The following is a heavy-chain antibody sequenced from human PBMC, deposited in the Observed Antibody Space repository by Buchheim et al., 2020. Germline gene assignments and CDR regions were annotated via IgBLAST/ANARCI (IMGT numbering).Heavy chain of an antibody. D-gene: IGHD5-24*01. CDR3: AKGGDGNKSNDL. CDR1: GFTFNHYG. V-gene: IGHV3-30*02. J-gene: IGHJ5*02. Sequence: QVQLVESGGGVVQPGRSLRLSCAASGFTFNHYGMHWVRQAPGKGLEWVAFIRFDGSNVYYADSVKVRFTISRDNSKTALSLQINSLRADDTAIYYCAKGGDGNKSNDLGGQGT. CDR2: IRFDGSNV.